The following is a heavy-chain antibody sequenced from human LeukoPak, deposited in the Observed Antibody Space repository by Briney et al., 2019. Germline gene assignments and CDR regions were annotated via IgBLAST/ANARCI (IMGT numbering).Heavy chain of an antibody. CDR1: GGSFSGYY. V-gene: IGHV4-34*01. J-gene: IGHJ6*02. D-gene: IGHD2-2*02. CDR3: ARVFSVVVPAAILDYGMDV. Sequence: SETLSLTCAVYGGSFSGYYWSWIRQPPGKGLEWIGEINHSGSTNYNPSLKSRVTISVDTSKNQFSLKLSSVTAADMAVYYCARVFSVVVPAAILDYGMDVWGQGTTVTVSS. CDR2: INHSGST.